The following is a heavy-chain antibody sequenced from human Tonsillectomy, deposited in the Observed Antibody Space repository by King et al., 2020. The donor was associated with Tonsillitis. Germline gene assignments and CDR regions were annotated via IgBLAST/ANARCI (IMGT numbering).Heavy chain of an antibody. J-gene: IGHJ6*02. CDR2: IYHSGRT. D-gene: IGHD2-15*01. CDR3: ARDGGSVYYYHGMDV. CDR1: GDSVSSGGYS. Sequence: QLQESGSGLVRPSQTLSLTCAVSGDSVSSGGYSWTWIRQPPGKGLEWIGYIYHSGRTSYNPSLKNRVTLSIDLSKNQFSLKLTSVNAADTAVYYCARDGGSVYYYHGMDVWGQGTTVTVSS. V-gene: IGHV4-30-2*01.